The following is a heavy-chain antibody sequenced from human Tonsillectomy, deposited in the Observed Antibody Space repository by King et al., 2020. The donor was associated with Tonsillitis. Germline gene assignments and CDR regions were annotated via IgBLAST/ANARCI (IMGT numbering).Heavy chain of an antibody. Sequence: VQLVESGGGLVQPGGSLRLSCAASGFTFSTYWMSWVRQAPGKGLEWVANIKQDGSVIYYVDSVKGRFTVSRDNAKNSLYLQMNSLRAEDTAMYYCARDSSMGFDYWGQGTLVTVSS. CDR2: IKQDGSVI. CDR1: GFTFSTYW. CDR3: ARDSSMGFDY. V-gene: IGHV3-7*03. J-gene: IGHJ4*02.